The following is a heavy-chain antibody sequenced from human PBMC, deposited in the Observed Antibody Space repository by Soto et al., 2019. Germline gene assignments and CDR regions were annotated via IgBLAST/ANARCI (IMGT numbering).Heavy chain of an antibody. CDR1: GFTFNHYA. J-gene: IGHJ4*02. CDR3: AKDKGIVVVTASFDS. V-gene: IGHV3-23*01. D-gene: IGHD2-21*02. Sequence: GGSLRLSCAASGFTFNHYAMSWVRQAPGKGLEWVSAISGGSGFSTYYAESVKGRFTISRDNSKNTVYLQMNSLIPEDTAIYYCAKDKGIVVVTASFDSWGQGSLVTVSS. CDR2: ISGGSGFST.